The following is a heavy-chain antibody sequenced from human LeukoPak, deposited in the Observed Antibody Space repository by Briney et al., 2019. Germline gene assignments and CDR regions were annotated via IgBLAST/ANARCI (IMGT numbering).Heavy chain of an antibody. D-gene: IGHD6-6*01. Sequence: GGSLRLSCAASGFTFDDFGMSWVRQAPGKGLEWVSGINWNGGSTDSTDSVKGRFTISRDNAKNTLYLQMNSLRVEDTALYYCASQAYSSSPSVGYWGQGTLVTVSS. V-gene: IGHV3-20*04. J-gene: IGHJ4*02. CDR1: GFTFDDFG. CDR2: INWNGGST. CDR3: ASQAYSSSPSVGY.